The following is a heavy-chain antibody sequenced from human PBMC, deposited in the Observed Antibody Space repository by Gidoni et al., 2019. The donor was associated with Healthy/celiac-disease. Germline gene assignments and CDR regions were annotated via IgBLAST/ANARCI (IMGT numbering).Heavy chain of an antibody. J-gene: IGHJ4*02. D-gene: IGHD1-26*01. V-gene: IGHV1-58*01. Sequence: QMQLVQSGPEVKKPGTSVKPGCDRLTGQRLEWIGWIVVGSGNTNYAQKFQERVTITRDMSTSTAYMELSSLRSEDTAVYYCAAVGSPGVYFDYWGQGTLVTVSS. CDR3: AAVGSPGVYFDY. CDR2: IVVGSGNT.